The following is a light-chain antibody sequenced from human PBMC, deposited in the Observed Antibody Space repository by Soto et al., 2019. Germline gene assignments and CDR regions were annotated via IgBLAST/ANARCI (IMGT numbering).Light chain of an antibody. CDR1: SFNIGNNY. CDR3: GVWDGSLSAGV. CDR2: DND. J-gene: IGLJ2*01. Sequence: QSALTQAPSVSAAPGQNVTISCSGSSFNIGNNYVSWYHQFPGTAPKLLIFDNDRRPSGIPDRFSASKSGSSATLGITGLQAGDEADYFCGVWDGSLSAGVFGGGTKLTVL. V-gene: IGLV1-51*01.